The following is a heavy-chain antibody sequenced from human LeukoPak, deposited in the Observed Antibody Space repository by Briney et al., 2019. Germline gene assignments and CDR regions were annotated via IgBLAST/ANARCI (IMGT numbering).Heavy chain of an antibody. CDR2: IKQDGSEK. V-gene: IGHV3-7*03. CDR1: GFRFISYW. D-gene: IGHD4-17*01. CDR3: ARQPDYGDYVDWYFDL. Sequence: GGSLRLSCAASGFRFISYWMTWVRQAPGKGLEWVANIKQDGSEKYYVDSVKGRFTISRDNAKNTVYLRMNSLRAEDTAVYYCARQPDYGDYVDWYFDLWGRGTLVTVSS. J-gene: IGHJ2*01.